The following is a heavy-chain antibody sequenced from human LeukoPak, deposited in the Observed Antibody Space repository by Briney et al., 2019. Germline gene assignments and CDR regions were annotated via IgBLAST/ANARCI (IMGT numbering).Heavy chain of an antibody. V-gene: IGHV3-30*18. CDR3: AKLGSPDAFDI. D-gene: IGHD7-27*01. J-gene: IGHJ3*02. CDR2: ISYDGSNK. CDR1: GFTVNNDY. Sequence: GGSLRLSCAVSGFTVNNDYMSWVRQAPGKGLEWVAVISYDGSNKYYADSVKGRFTISRDNSKNTLYLQMNSLRAEDTAVYYCAKLGSPDAFDIWGQGTMVTVSS.